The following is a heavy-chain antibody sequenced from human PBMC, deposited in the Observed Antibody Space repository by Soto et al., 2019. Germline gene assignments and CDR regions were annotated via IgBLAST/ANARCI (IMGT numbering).Heavy chain of an antibody. CDR2: IYNSGSS. CDR1: VCSISSCFYY. V-gene: IGHV4-31*03. Sequence: PSETLSLTCTFSVCSISSCFYYLTFIRQHPWKCLEWIGYIYNSGSSYYNPSLKIRVTISVDTSTNQFSLKLSSVTSADTAVYYCVKWEPGQEVWGKRNTVNVSS. J-gene: IGHJ6*04. CDR3: VKWEPGQEV. D-gene: IGHD1-26*01.